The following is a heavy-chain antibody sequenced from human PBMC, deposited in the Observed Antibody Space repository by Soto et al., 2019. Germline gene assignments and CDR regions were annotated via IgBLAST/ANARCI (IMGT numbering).Heavy chain of an antibody. V-gene: IGHV1-69*06. D-gene: IGHD2-15*01. J-gene: IGHJ4*02. CDR2: MIPIFGTA. Sequence: KVSFKASGGTLNNYSITWVRHAPGQGLGWMGCMIPIFGTATYAQRFQGRVTISAEKSTSTAYMEMSSLTSEETAVYYCAVGEGLHLHXWGQGTRVTVSX. CDR1: GGTLNNYS. CDR3: AVGEGLHLHX.